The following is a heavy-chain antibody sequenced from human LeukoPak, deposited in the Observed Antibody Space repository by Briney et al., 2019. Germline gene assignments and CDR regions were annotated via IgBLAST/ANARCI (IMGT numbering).Heavy chain of an antibody. J-gene: IGHJ4*02. CDR1: GGSISSYY. CDR2: IYYTGGT. Sequence: SETLSLTCTVSGGSISSYYWSWIRQPPGKGLEWIGYIYYTGGTNYNPSLKSRVTMSVDTSKNQFSLKLTSVTAADTAVYYCARGRGYLDYWGQGTLVTVSS. V-gene: IGHV4-59*01. CDR3: ARGRGYLDY. D-gene: IGHD3-16*01.